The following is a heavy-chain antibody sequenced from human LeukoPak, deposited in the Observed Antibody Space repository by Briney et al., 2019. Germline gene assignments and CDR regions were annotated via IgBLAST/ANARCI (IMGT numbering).Heavy chain of an antibody. D-gene: IGHD6-13*01. V-gene: IGHV1-2*02. CDR3: ARKGEAASFDY. CDR1: GYTFTGGY. Sequence: ASVKVSCKASGYTFTGGYIHWVRQAPGQGPEWMGWINSYSGGTNYAQKFQGRVTLTRDTSLGTAYMELSRLRSDDTAVYYCARKGEAASFDYWGQGTLVTVSS. CDR2: INSYSGGT. J-gene: IGHJ4*02.